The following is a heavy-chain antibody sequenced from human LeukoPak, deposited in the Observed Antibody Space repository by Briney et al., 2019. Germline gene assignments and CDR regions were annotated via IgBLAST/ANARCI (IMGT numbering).Heavy chain of an antibody. CDR2: ISSSSSYI. CDR3: ARDQVLLWFGELDY. CDR1: GFTFSSYS. V-gene: IGHV3-21*01. J-gene: IGHJ4*02. D-gene: IGHD3-10*01. Sequence: PGGSLRLSCAASGFTFSSYSMNWVRQAPGKGLEWVSSISSSSSYIYYADSVKGRFTISRDNAKSSLYLQMNSLRAEDTAVYYCARDQVLLWFGELDYWGQGTLVTVSS.